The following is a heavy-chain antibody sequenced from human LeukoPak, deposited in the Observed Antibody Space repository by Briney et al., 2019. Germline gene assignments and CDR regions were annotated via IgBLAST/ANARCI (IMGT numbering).Heavy chain of an antibody. D-gene: IGHD3-9*01. CDR1: GDSITNSNFY. CDR3: AGRGIVTGYFDF. CDR2: IFHSGST. V-gene: IGHV4-39*01. J-gene: IGHJ4*02. Sequence: PSETLSLTCTVSGDSITNSNFYWGWIRQSPGKGLEWIGSIFHSGSTNYNPSLKSRVTISVDTSKNQFYLRARSVTAAETALYYCAGRGIVTGYFDFWGRGTLVTVSS.